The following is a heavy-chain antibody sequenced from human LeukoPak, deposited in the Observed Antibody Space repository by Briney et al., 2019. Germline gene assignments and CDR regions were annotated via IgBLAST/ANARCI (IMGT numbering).Heavy chain of an antibody. D-gene: IGHD6-19*01. CDR3: AGDGYSSGWYVLDY. V-gene: IGHV1-46*01. CDR1: GYTFISHY. CDR2: INPGGGST. Sequence: GASVTVSCKASGYTFISHYMHWVRQAPGQGLEWMRIINPGGGSTSYAQKFQGRVTMTRDTSTSTVYMELSSLRSEDTAVYYCAGDGYSSGWYVLDYWGQGTLVTVSS. J-gene: IGHJ4*02.